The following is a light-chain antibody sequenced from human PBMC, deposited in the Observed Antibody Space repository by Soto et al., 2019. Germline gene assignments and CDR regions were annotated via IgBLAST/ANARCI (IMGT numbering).Light chain of an antibody. Sequence: EIVLTQSPATLSLSPGGRATLSCRASQSVSSYLAWYQQKPGQAPRLLIYDASNRATGIPARFSGSGSGTDFTLTITSLEPEDFAVYYCQQRSNWPSTFGGGTTVEIK. CDR1: QSVSSY. J-gene: IGKJ4*01. V-gene: IGKV3-11*01. CDR3: QQRSNWPST. CDR2: DAS.